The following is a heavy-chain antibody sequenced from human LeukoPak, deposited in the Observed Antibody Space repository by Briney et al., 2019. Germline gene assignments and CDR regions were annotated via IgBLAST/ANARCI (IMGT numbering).Heavy chain of an antibody. V-gene: IGHV4-34*01. D-gene: IGHD6-19*01. CDR1: GGSFSGYY. CDR2: INHSGST. Sequence: SETLSLTCAVYGGSFSGYYWSWIRQPPGKGLEWIGEINHSGSTNYNPSLKSRVTISVDTSKNQFSLKLSSVTAADTAVYYCARHVLDSSGWDTYYMDVWGKGTTVTVSS. J-gene: IGHJ6*03. CDR3: ARHVLDSSGWDTYYMDV.